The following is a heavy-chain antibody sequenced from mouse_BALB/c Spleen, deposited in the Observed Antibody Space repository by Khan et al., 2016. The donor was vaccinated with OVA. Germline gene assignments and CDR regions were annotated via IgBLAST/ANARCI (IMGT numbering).Heavy chain of an antibody. V-gene: IGHV1S135*01. CDR1: GYSFTTYY. D-gene: IGHD2-2*01. CDR2: VDPFSGGT. CDR3: TRQGYVAWFTY. Sequence: EVELVESGPELMKPGASVKISCKASGYSFTTYYLHWVMQSHGESLEWIGYVDPFSGGTTYNQKFKGKATLTVDKSSTTAYMHLSNLTSEDSAVYFCTRQGYVAWFTYWGQGTLVTVSA. J-gene: IGHJ3*01.